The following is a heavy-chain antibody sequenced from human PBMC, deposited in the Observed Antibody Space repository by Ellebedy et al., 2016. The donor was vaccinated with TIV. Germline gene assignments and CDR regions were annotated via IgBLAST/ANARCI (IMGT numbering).Heavy chain of an antibody. Sequence: AASVKVSCKAPGYTFTSYGISWVRQAPGQGLEWMGWISAYNGNTNYAQKLQGRVTMTTDTSTSTAYMELRSLRSDDTAMYYCARDREYYGSGSYPFDYWGQGTLVTVSS. CDR2: ISAYNGNT. J-gene: IGHJ4*02. V-gene: IGHV1-18*01. CDR1: GYTFTSYG. D-gene: IGHD3-10*01. CDR3: ARDREYYGSGSYPFDY.